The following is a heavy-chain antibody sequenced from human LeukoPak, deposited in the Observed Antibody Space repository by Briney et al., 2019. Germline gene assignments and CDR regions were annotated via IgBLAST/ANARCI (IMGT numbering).Heavy chain of an antibody. CDR2: IYYSGIT. J-gene: IGHJ4*02. V-gene: IGHV4-59*01. D-gene: IGHD1-7*01. Sequence: PSETLSLTCTVSGGSISFYYWSWIRLPPGKGLEWIGFIYYSGITNYNPSLKTRVTMSLDTSKNQFSLKLSSVTAADTAVYYCARDRGWELFDYWGQGTLVTVSS. CDR1: GGSISFYY. CDR3: ARDRGWELFDY.